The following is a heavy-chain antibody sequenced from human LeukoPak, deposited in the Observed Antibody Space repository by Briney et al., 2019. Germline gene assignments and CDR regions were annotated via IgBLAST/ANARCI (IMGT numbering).Heavy chain of an antibody. D-gene: IGHD3-10*01. CDR1: GGSISSGGYY. V-gene: IGHV4-31*03. Sequence: SETLSLTCTVSGGSISSGGYYWSWIRQHPGKGLEWIGYIYYSGSTYYNPSLKSRVTISVDTSKNQFSLKLSSVAAADTAVYYCARVATMVRGVIPTDAFDIWGQGTMVTVSS. CDR3: ARVATMVRGVIPTDAFDI. J-gene: IGHJ3*02. CDR2: IYYSGST.